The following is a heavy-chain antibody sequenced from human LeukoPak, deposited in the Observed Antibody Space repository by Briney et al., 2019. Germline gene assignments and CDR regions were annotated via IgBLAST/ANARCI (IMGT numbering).Heavy chain of an antibody. CDR3: ARSIGLTGGGVDV. J-gene: IGHJ6*02. V-gene: IGHV3-11*01. CDR1: GFTFSDYN. Sequence: PGGSLRLSCAASGFTFSDYNMNWVRQAPGKGLEWVSYITNGGSTIHHADSVKGRFTISRDNAKKTLYLQMNSLRAEDTAVYYCARSIGLTGGGVDVWRQGTTVTVSS. CDR2: ITNGGSTI. D-gene: IGHD3-9*01.